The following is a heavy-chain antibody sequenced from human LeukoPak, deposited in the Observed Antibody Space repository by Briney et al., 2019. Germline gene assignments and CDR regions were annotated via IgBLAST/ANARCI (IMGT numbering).Heavy chain of an antibody. Sequence: PGGSLRLSCTASGFSVSSNYMSWVRQAPGKGLEWVSVIYSGGSTDYADSVKGRLTISRDNSKNTVYLQMNSLRAEDTAIYYCASGTVTIGYFDYWGQGTLVTVSS. CDR3: ASGTVTIGYFDY. V-gene: IGHV3-53*01. CDR2: IYSGGST. J-gene: IGHJ4*02. CDR1: GFSVSSNY. D-gene: IGHD4-11*01.